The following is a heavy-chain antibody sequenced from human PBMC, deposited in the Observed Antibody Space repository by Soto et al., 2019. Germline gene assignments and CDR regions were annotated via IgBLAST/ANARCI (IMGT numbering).Heavy chain of an antibody. J-gene: IGHJ3*02. V-gene: IGHV3-64*01. CDR2: ISSNGGST. Sequence: EVQLVESGGGLVQPGGSLRLSCAASGFTFSSYAMHWVRQAPGKGLEYVSAISSNGGSTYYANSVKGRFTISRDNSKNTLYLHMGSLRAEDMAVYYCARVDDYYDAFDIWGQGTMVTVSS. CDR3: ARVDDYYDAFDI. CDR1: GFTFSSYA. D-gene: IGHD4-17*01.